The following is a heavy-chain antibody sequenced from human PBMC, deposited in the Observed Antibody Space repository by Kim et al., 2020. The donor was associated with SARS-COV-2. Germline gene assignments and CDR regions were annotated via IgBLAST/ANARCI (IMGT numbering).Heavy chain of an antibody. Sequence: STYYADRGKGRFTISRDNSKNTLYLQMNSLRAEDTAVYYCAKVTPGYFDYWGQGTLVTVSS. CDR2: ST. CDR3: AKVTPGYFDY. J-gene: IGHJ4*02. V-gene: IGHV3-23*01.